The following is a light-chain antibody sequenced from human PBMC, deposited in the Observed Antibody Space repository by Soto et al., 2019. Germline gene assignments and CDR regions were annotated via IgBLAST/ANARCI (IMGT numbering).Light chain of an antibody. J-gene: IGKJ1*01. Sequence: EIVVTQSPATLSVSPGERVTLSCRASQSVSSSLAWYQQRPGQAPRLLIYDTSTRAAGISARFSGSGSGTEFTLTISILQYEDFAVYYCQQYIDWPPGTFGQETPVQIK. V-gene: IGKV3-15*01. CDR2: DTS. CDR1: QSVSSS. CDR3: QQYIDWPPGT.